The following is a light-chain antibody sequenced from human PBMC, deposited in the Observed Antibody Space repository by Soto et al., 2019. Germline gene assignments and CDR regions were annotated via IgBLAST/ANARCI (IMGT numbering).Light chain of an antibody. V-gene: IGLV2-23*01. Sequence: QSALTQPASVSGSPGQSITISCTGTSSDVGSYNLVSWYQQHPGKAPKLMIYEGSKRPSGVSNRFSGSESGNTASLTISWLQAEDEADYYCCSYAGSRTYVFGPGTKVTVL. J-gene: IGLJ1*01. CDR1: SSDVGSYNL. CDR3: CSYAGSRTYV. CDR2: EGS.